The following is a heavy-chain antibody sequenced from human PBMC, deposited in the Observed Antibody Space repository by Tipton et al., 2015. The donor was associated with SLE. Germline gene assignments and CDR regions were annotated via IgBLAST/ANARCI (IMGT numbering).Heavy chain of an antibody. V-gene: IGHV4-39*07. J-gene: IGHJ6*03. CDR3: ARSGSYPYYYYYMDV. D-gene: IGHD1-26*01. CDR1: DGSISSSNYY. Sequence: TLSLTCTVSDGSISSSNYYWGWIRQPPGKGLEWIGSIFYTGSTYYNPSLKSRVSFSIDTSKNQFSLKLNSVTAADTAVYYCARSGSYPYYYYYMDVWGKGTTVTVSS. CDR2: IFYTGST.